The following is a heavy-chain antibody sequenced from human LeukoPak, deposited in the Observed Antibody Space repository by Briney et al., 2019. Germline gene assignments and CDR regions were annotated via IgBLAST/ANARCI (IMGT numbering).Heavy chain of an antibody. D-gene: IGHD3-10*01. CDR1: GYTFTGYY. Sequence: GASVKVSCKASGYTFTGYYMHWVRQAPGQGLEWMGWINPNSGGTNYAQKFQGRVTMTRDTSISTAYMELSRLRSDDTAVYYCAKEMVRGDREVYYYYYYMDVWGKGTTVTVSS. V-gene: IGHV1-2*02. CDR3: AKEMVRGDREVYYYYYYMDV. CDR2: INPNSGGT. J-gene: IGHJ6*03.